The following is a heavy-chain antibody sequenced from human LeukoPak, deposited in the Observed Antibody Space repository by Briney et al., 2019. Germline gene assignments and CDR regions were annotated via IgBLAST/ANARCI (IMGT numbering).Heavy chain of an antibody. Sequence: PSETLSLTCTVSGGSISSHYWSWIRQPPGKGLEWIGYIYYSGSTNYNPSLKSRVTISVDTSKNQFSLKLSSVTAADTAVYYCASASGVYSSSWSLFDYWGQGTLVTVSS. CDR3: ASASGVYSSSWSLFDY. CDR2: IYYSGST. V-gene: IGHV4-59*11. J-gene: IGHJ4*02. D-gene: IGHD6-13*01. CDR1: GGSISSHY.